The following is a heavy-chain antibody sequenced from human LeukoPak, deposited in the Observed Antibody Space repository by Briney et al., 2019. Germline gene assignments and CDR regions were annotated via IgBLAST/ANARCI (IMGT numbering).Heavy chain of an antibody. CDR1: GGSISSYY. CDR3: ARVSGYDWESFYDY. CDR2: IYYSGST. V-gene: IGHV4-59*01. J-gene: IGHJ4*02. D-gene: IGHD5-12*01. Sequence: SETLSLTCTVSGGSISSYYWSWIRQPPGKGLEWIGYIYYSGSTNYNPSLKSRVTISVDTSKNQFSLKPNSVTAADTAVYSCARVSGYDWESFYDYWGQGTLVTVSS.